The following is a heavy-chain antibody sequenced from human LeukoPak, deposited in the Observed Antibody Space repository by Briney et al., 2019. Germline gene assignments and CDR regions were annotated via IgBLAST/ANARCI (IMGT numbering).Heavy chain of an antibody. CDR2: IYPGDSDT. J-gene: IGHJ4*02. V-gene: IGHV5-51*01. CDR3: ARRGYCTNGVCSMSFDY. Sequence: GESLKISCNCSGYSFTSYWIGWVRQMPGKGLEWMGIIYPGDSDTRYSPSFQGQVTISADKSISTAYLQWSSLKASDTAMYYCARRGYCTNGVCSMSFDYWGQGTLVTVSS. D-gene: IGHD2-8*01. CDR1: GYSFTSYW.